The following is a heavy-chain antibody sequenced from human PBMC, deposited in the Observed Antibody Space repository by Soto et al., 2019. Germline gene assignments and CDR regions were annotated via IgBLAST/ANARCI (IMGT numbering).Heavy chain of an antibody. V-gene: IGHV3-23*04. D-gene: IGHD3-3*01. CDR1: GFTFSDYA. CDR2: TSPNGANK. J-gene: IGHJ4*02. CDR3: AKLGPGIGSYECFHY. Sequence: EVQLVDSGGGLVQPGGSLRLSCAASGFTFSDYAMSWVRQAPGKGLEWVAGTSPNGANKYYADSVKGRFPISSDNSKNTMYLQMDSVRVYDTAVYYCAKLGPGIGSYECFHYWGQGALVTVSS.